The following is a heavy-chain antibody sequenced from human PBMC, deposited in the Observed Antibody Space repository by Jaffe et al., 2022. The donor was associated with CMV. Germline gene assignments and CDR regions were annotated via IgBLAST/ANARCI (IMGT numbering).Heavy chain of an antibody. CDR3: ARIRRFLFTVTTQYYYYGMDV. V-gene: IGHV2-26*01. D-gene: IGHD4-17*01. CDR1: GFSLSNARMG. Sequence: QVTLKESGPVLVKPTETLTLTCTVSGFSLSNARMGVSWIRQPPGKALEWLAHIFSNDEKSYSTSLKSRLTISKDTSKSQVVLTMTNMDPVDTATYYCARIRRFLFTVTTQYYYYGMDVWGQGTTVTVSS. CDR2: IFSNDEK. J-gene: IGHJ6*02.